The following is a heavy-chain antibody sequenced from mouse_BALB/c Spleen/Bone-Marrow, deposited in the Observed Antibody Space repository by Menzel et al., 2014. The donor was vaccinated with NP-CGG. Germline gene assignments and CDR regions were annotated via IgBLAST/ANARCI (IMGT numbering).Heavy chain of an antibody. V-gene: IGHV7-1*02. CDR1: GFTFSDFY. J-gene: IGHJ3*01. Sequence: VQLKQSGGGLVQPGGSLILSCAPSGFTFSDFYMEWVRQPPGKRLEWIAASRNKAKDYTTEYSASVKGRFIVSRDTSQSILYLQMNALRAEDTAIYYCARDVGYGNYFVYWGQGTLVTVSA. CDR2: SRNKAKDYTT. CDR3: ARDVGYGNYFVY. D-gene: IGHD2-10*02.